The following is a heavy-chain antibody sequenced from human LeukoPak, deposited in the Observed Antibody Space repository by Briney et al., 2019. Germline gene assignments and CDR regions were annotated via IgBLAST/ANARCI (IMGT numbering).Heavy chain of an antibody. J-gene: IGHJ4*02. D-gene: IGHD2-2*03. CDR2: INPDGSTT. V-gene: IGHV3-74*01. CDR1: GFTFSNYW. Sequence: GGSLRLSCAASGFTFSNYWMHWVRQDPGKGLVWVSFINPDGSTTNYADSVKGRFTISRDNAKNALYLQMNSLRAEDTAVYYCAKDLHHGSADYWGQGTLVTVSS. CDR3: AKDLHHGSADY.